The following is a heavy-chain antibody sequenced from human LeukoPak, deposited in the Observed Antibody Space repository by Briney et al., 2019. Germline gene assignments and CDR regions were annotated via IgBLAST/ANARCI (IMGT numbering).Heavy chain of an antibody. CDR1: GGSITNYY. Sequence: SETLSLTCTVSGGSITNYYWSWIRQPAGKGLEWIGRIYTSGTTHYNPSLKSRVTMSVDTSKNQFSLNLSSVTAADTAVYYCARFSSIAAAFDYWGLGTLVTVSS. J-gene: IGHJ4*02. CDR3: ARFSSIAAAFDY. CDR2: IYTSGTT. D-gene: IGHD6-13*01. V-gene: IGHV4-4*07.